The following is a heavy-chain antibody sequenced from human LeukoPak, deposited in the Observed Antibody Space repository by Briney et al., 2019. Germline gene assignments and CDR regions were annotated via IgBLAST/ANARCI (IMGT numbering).Heavy chain of an antibody. CDR1: GGSISSYY. V-gene: IGHV4-4*07. CDR3: ARDSYSGYDWGLLDY. CDR2: IYTSEST. Sequence: PSETLSLTCTVSGGSISSYYWSWIRQPAGKGLEWIGRIYTSESTNYNPSLKSRVTMSVDTSKNQFSLKLSSVNAADTAVYYCARDSYSGYDWGLLDYWGQGTLVTVSS. J-gene: IGHJ4*02. D-gene: IGHD5-12*01.